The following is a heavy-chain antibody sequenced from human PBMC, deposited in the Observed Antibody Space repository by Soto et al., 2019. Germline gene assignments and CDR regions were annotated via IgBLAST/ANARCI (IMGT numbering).Heavy chain of an antibody. CDR2: ISGGSVNI. Sequence: EVQLLESGGDLVQPGGSVRLSCAAAGFTFSSFSTHCIRQTPGSGLEWVSTISGGSVNIDYADSVKGRFTISRDNSRNTLYLQMTRLRVEDTATYYCAKDEFGGAAKYWGQGTLVSVSS. CDR3: AKDEFGGAAKY. CDR1: GFTFSSFS. V-gene: IGHV3-23*01. J-gene: IGHJ4*02. D-gene: IGHD1-26*01.